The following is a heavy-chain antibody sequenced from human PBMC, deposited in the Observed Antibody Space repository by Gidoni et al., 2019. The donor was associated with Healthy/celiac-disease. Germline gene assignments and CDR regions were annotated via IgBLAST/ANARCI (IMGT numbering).Heavy chain of an antibody. CDR1: GGPFSRYA. D-gene: IGHD2-15*01. CDR2: TIPIFGTA. CDR3: ARGGVDCSGGSCYSARFDY. J-gene: IGHJ4*02. Sequence: QVQLVQSGAAVKKPGSSVNVSCKASGGPFSRYAISWVRQAPGQGLEWMGGTIPIFGTANYAQKFQGRVTITADESTSTAYMELSSLRSEDTAVYYCARGGVDCSGGSCYSARFDYWGQGTLVTVSS. V-gene: IGHV1-69*12.